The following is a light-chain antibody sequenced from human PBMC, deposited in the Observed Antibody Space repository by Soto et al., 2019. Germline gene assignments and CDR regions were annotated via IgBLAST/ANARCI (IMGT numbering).Light chain of an antibody. Sequence: AIQLTQSPSSLASSVGDRVTITCRASQDISTDFVWYQQQPGKAPNLLIYAASTLQSGVPLRFSGGWSGTDVTLPISNLQPDDFAAYYCQLHIRKSPHTFGQGTKVEIK. CDR1: QDISTD. CDR2: AAS. J-gene: IGKJ2*01. CDR3: QLHIRKSPHT. V-gene: IGKV1-6*01.